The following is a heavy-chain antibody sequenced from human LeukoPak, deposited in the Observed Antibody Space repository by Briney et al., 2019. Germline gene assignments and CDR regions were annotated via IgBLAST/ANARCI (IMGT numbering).Heavy chain of an antibody. CDR1: GYTFASYG. Sequence: ASVKVSCKASGYTFASYGISWVRQAPGQGLEWMGWISAYNGNTNYAQKLQGRVTMTTDTSTSTAYMELRSLRSDDTAVYYCARHRRTYNWFDPWGQGTLVTVSS. CDR2: ISAYNGNT. V-gene: IGHV1-18*01. J-gene: IGHJ5*02. CDR3: ARHRRTYNWFDP.